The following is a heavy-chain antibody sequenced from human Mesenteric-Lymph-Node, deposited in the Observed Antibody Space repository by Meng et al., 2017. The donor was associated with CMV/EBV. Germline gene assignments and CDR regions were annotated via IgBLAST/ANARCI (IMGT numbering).Heavy chain of an antibody. CDR3: ARETGDGAFDI. J-gene: IGHJ3*02. CDR2: ISSSGSSI. D-gene: IGHD1-14*01. CDR1: GFSFSSYE. V-gene: IGHV3-48*03. Sequence: GESLKISCAASGFSFSSYEMNWVRQAPGKGLEWVSCISSSGSSISYADSVKGRFTISRDNAKNSLYLQMNTLRAEDTAVYYCARETGDGAFDIWGQGTMVTVSS.